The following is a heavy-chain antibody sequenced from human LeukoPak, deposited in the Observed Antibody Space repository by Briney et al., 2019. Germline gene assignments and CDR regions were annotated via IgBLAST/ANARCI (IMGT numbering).Heavy chain of an antibody. D-gene: IGHD3-10*01. V-gene: IGHV3-23*01. Sequence: GGALRLSCAASGFTFSSYAMSWVRQAPGKGLEWVSAISGSGGSTYYADSVKGRSTISRDNSKNTLYLQMNSLTAEDTAVYYCATPLTMVRGARYYYGMDVWGQGTTVTVSS. CDR2: ISGSGGST. CDR1: GFTFSSYA. J-gene: IGHJ6*02. CDR3: ATPLTMVRGARYYYGMDV.